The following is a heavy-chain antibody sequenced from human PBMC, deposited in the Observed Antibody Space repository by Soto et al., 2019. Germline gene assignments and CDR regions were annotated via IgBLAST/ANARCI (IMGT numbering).Heavy chain of an antibody. J-gene: IGHJ6*02. D-gene: IGHD3-16*01. CDR1: GFTFSSYS. CDR2: ISSSSSTI. Sequence: EVQLVESGGGLVQPGGSLRLSCAASGFTFSSYSMNWVRQAPGKGLEWVSYISSSSSTIYYADSVKGRFTISRDNAKNSLYLQMNSLRDEDTAVYYCARDYARMITFGGVRGEMDVWGQGTTVTVSS. CDR3: ARDYARMITFGGVRGEMDV. V-gene: IGHV3-48*02.